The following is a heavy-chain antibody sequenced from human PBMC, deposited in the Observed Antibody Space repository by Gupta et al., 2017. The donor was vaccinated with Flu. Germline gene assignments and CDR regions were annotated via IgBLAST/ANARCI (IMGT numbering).Heavy chain of an antibody. CDR2: ISYDGKYD. CDR3: AKDHMFQSLCCPFFDYGLDA. J-gene: IGHJ6*02. CDR1: GLGFNNYG. D-gene: IGHD3-10*02. V-gene: IGHV3-30*18. Sequence: VQLVESGGGVVQPGRSLTPSCEASGLGFNNYGLHWVRQAPGKGLEWVAVISYDGKYDFYADSVKGRFTISRDGSKNMIFLEMSSLRGEDTAVYYCAKDHMFQSLCCPFFDYGLDAWGLGTTVTVSS.